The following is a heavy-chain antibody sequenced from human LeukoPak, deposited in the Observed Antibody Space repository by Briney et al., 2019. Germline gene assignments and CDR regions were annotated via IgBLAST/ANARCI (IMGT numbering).Heavy chain of an antibody. CDR3: AKDLYEDAHYYYYYGMDV. CDR2: ISSSSSYI. V-gene: IGHV3-21*04. J-gene: IGHJ6*02. Sequence: GGSLRLSCAASGFTFSSYSMNWVRQAPGKGLEWVSSISSSSSYIYYADSVKGRFTISRDNSKNTLYLQMNSLRAEDTAVYYCAKDLYEDAHYYYYYGMDVWGQGTTVTVSS. D-gene: IGHD5/OR15-5a*01. CDR1: GFTFSSYS.